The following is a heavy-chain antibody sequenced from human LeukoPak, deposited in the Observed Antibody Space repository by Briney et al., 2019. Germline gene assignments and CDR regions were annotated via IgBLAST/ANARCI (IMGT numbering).Heavy chain of an antibody. D-gene: IGHD6-13*01. CDR3: ASGRAAAGVSGADY. Sequence: SETLSLTCAVYGGSFSGYYWSWIRQPPGKGLEWIGEINHSGSTNYNPPLKSRVTISVDTSKNQFSLKLSSVTAAHTAVYYCASGRAAAGVSGADYWGQGTLVTVSS. CDR1: GGSFSGYY. CDR2: INHSGST. V-gene: IGHV4-34*01. J-gene: IGHJ4*02.